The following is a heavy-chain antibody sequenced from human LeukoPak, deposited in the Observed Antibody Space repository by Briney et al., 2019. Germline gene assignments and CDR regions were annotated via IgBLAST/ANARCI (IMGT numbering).Heavy chain of an antibody. CDR1: GLIFRNAW. CDR2: FKSKTDGGTT. Sequence: GGPLGLSGAASGLIFRNAWMSGVGKPQGRGRKWFGRFKSKTDGGTTDYAAPVKGRFTISRDDSKNTLYLQMNSLKTEDTAVYYCTTGPVIYGDYDFDYWGQGTLVTVSS. V-gene: IGHV3-15*01. CDR3: TTGPVIYGDYDFDY. J-gene: IGHJ4*02. D-gene: IGHD4-17*01.